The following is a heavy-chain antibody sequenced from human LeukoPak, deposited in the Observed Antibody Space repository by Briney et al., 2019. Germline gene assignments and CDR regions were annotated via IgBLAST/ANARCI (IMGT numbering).Heavy chain of an antibody. CDR1: GGTFSIYA. Sequence: GASVTVSCKASGGTFSIYAISWVRQAPGQGLEWMGGIIPIFGTANYAQKFRGRVTITADESTSTAYMELSSLRSEDTAVYYCSYGDYNYYYYMDVWGKGTTVTISS. D-gene: IGHD4-17*01. J-gene: IGHJ6*03. CDR3: SYGDYNYYYYMDV. V-gene: IGHV1-69*13. CDR2: IIPIFGTA.